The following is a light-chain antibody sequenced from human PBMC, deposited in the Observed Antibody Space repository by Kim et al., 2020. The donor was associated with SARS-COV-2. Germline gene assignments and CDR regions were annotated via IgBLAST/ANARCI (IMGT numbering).Light chain of an antibody. CDR3: QQYDNWSPLT. CDR2: DAS. Sequence: EIVMTQSPATLSVSPGERATLSCRASQSISTYLAWYQQKPGQAPRLLIHDASTRATDIPARFTGSGSGTEFTLTISSLESEDFAVYCCQQYDNWSPLTFGGGTKVDIK. J-gene: IGKJ4*01. CDR1: QSISTY. V-gene: IGKV3-15*01.